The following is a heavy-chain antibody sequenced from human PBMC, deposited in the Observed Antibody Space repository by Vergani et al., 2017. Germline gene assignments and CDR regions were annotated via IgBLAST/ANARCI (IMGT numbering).Heavy chain of an antibody. CDR2: INPSGGST. J-gene: IGHJ6*03. CDR1: GYTFTSYY. Sequence: QVQLVQSGAEVKKPGASVKVSCKASGYTFTSYYMHWVRQAPGQGLEWMGIINPSGGSTSYAQKFQGRVTMTRDTSTSTVYMELSSLRSEDTAVYYCARDYRGYCSSTSCYTVSYYMDVWGKGTTVTVSS. V-gene: IGHV1-46*01. CDR3: ARDYRGYCSSTSCYTVSYYMDV. D-gene: IGHD2-2*02.